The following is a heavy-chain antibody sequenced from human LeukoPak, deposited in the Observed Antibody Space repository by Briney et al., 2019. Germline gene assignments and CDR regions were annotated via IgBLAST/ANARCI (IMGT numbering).Heavy chain of an antibody. D-gene: IGHD2-15*01. CDR1: GGSINNYY. CDR3: ARGSCSGGSCSSFYFYYMDV. V-gene: IGHV4-59*01. Sequence: SETLSLTCTVPGGSINNYYWTWIRQPPGKGLEWLGYTSYSGSTSYIPSLKSRVTISVDTSKNQFSLKVSSVTAADTAVYYCARGSCSGGSCSSFYFYYMDVWGKGTTVTVSS. J-gene: IGHJ6*03. CDR2: TSYSGST.